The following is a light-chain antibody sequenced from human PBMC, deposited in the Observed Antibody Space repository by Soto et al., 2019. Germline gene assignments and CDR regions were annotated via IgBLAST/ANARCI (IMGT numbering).Light chain of an antibody. CDR1: SSNIGNSY. CDR2: DNN. V-gene: IGLV1-51*01. CDR3: GTWDSSLSAGV. J-gene: IGLJ2*01. Sequence: QSVLTQPPSVSAAPGQKVTISCSGSSSNIGNSYVSWYQQLPGTAPKLLIYDNNKRPSGIPDRLSGSKSGTSATLGITGVKTGDEADYYCGTWDSSLSAGVFGGGTKLTVL.